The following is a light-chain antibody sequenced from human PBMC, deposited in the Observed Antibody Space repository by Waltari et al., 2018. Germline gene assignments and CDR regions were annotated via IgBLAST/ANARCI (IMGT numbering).Light chain of an antibody. Sequence: QLVLTQSPSASASLGASVKLTCTLSSGHSSNIVAWHQQQPAKGPRYLMKVNSDGSHSKGDEIPDRFSGSSSGAERYLTISTVQSEDGADYYCQTGGHGTWVFGGGTKLTVL. V-gene: IGLV4-69*02. CDR1: SGHSSNI. CDR2: VNSDGSH. CDR3: QTGGHGTWV. J-gene: IGLJ3*02.